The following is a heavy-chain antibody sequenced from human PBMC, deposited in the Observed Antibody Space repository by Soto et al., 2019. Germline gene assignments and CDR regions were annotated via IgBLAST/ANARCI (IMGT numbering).Heavy chain of an antibody. D-gene: IGHD2-2*01. CDR1: GFTFSSYD. CDR2: IGTAGDT. Sequence: EVQLVESGGGLVQPGGSLRLSCAASGFTFSSYDMHWVRQATGNGLEWVSAIGTAGDTYYPGSVKGRFTISRENAKNSLCLQMNSLRAGDTAVYYCARAGYCSSTSCYGDAFDIWGQGTMVTVSS. V-gene: IGHV3-13*01. CDR3: ARAGYCSSTSCYGDAFDI. J-gene: IGHJ3*02.